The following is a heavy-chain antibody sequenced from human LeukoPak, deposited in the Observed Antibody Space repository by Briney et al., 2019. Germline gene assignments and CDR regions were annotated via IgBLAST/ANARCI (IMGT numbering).Heavy chain of an antibody. CDR3: ARHREVAAVSDY. Sequence: GGSLRLSCAASGFTFSSYSMNWVRQAPGKGLEWVSSISSSSSYIYYADSVKGRFTISRDNAKNSLYLQMNSLRAEDTAVYYCARHREVAAVSDYWGQGTLVTVSS. CDR1: GFTFSSYS. D-gene: IGHD6-13*01. V-gene: IGHV3-21*01. J-gene: IGHJ4*02. CDR2: ISSSSSYI.